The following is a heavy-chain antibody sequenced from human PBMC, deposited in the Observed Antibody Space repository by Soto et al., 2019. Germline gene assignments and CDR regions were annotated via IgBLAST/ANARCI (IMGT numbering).Heavy chain of an antibody. D-gene: IGHD5-12*01. V-gene: IGHV4-59*12. CDR1: GGSISNYY. J-gene: IGHJ4*02. CDR2: SYYGGST. Sequence: QVQLQESGPGLVKPSETLSLTCTVSGGSISNYYWSWIRQPPGKGLEWIGYSYYGGSTVYNPSLKSRVATSVDPSKSKLTLKLGSMSAADSAVYYCESHGHRSGYHWGIDHWGQGTLVTVSS. CDR3: ESHGHRSGYHWGIDH.